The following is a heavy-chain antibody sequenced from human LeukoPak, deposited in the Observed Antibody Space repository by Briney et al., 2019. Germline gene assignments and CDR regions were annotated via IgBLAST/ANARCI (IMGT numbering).Heavy chain of an antibody. V-gene: IGHV3-74*01. CDR2: ISGDGRYT. CDR1: GLTFRNYY. J-gene: IGHJ2*01. Sequence: GGSLRLSCAASGLTFRNYYVHWLRQAPGGGLVWVARISGDGRYTKTADSLEGRFTISRDNANNTLYLQMVSLRADDTAVYFCASEGSSGLGFFDVWAVAPWSLSPQ. D-gene: IGHD3-22*01. CDR3: ASEGSSGLGFFDV.